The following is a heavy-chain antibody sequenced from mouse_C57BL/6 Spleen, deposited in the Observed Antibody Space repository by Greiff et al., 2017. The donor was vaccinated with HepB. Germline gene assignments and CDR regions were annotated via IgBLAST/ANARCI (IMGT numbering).Heavy chain of an antibody. CDR1: GYTFTDYE. D-gene: IGHD2-10*02. CDR3: TRPYGDY. Sequence: VKLVESGAELVRPGASVTLSCKASGYTFTDYEMHWVKQTPVHGLEWIGAIDPETGGTAYNQKFKGKAILTADKSSSTAYMELRSLTSEDSAVYYCTRPYGDYWGQGTTLTVSS. J-gene: IGHJ2*01. V-gene: IGHV1-15*01. CDR2: IDPETGGT.